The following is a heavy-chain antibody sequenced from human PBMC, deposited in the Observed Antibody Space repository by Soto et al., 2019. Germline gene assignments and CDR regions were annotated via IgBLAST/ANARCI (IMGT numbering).Heavy chain of an antibody. D-gene: IGHD2-8*01. CDR3: ARRYAGNFDY. J-gene: IGHJ4*02. CDR2: IYYSGSA. V-gene: IGHV4-59*01. CDR1: GGSISSYY. Sequence: ETLSLTCTVSGGSISSYYWSWIRQPPGKGLEWIGYIYYSGSANYNPSLKSRVTISVDTSKNQFSLKLSSVTAADTAVYYCARRYAGNFDYWGQGTLVTVSS.